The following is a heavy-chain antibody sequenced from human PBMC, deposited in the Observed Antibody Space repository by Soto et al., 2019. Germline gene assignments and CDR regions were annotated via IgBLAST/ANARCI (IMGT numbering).Heavy chain of an antibody. D-gene: IGHD1-26*01. V-gene: IGHV3-33*01. J-gene: IGHJ4*02. CDR1: GFSFSNYA. CDR3: TRDPYGGSRYYFDS. Sequence: GGSLRLSCAASGFSFSNYAMHWVRQAPGKGLEWVAVIWYDGSNKYYADSVKGRFTISKDNSQTTVYLQMNSLRAEDTAVYYCTRDPYGGSRYYFDSWGQGTLVTVS. CDR2: IWYDGSNK.